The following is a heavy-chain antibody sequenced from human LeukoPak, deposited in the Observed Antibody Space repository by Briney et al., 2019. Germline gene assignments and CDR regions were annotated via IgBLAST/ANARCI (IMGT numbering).Heavy chain of an antibody. CDR2: ISSSSSYI. J-gene: IGHJ4*02. D-gene: IGHD1-1*01. Sequence: GGSLRLSCAASGFTFSSYSMNWVRQAPGKGLESVSSISSSSSYIYYADSVKGRFTISRDNAKNSLYLQMISLRAEDTAVYYCASGRNWNDFLFDYWGQGTLVTVSS. CDR1: GFTFSSYS. V-gene: IGHV3-21*01. CDR3: ASGRNWNDFLFDY.